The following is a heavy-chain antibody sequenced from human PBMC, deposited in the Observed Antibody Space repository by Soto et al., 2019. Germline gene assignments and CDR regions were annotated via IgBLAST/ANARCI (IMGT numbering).Heavy chain of an antibody. V-gene: IGHV4-39*01. CDR3: ARPQATTVTTSGSAFDI. Sequence: PSETLSLTCTVSGGSISSSGYYWGWIRQPPEKRQELIGSIYYSGSTYYNPSFKSRVTISVDTSKNQFSLKLSSVTAADTAVYFCARPQATTVTTSGSAFDIWSQGTMVTVSS. CDR2: IYYSGST. J-gene: IGHJ3*02. CDR1: GGSISSSGYY. D-gene: IGHD4-17*01.